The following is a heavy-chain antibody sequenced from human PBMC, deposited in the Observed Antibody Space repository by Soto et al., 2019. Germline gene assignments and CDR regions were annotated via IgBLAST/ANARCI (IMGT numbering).Heavy chain of an antibody. D-gene: IGHD6-6*01. CDR2: INPNSGGT. CDR3: ARVVAGRPASWLDP. J-gene: IGHJ5*02. Sequence: SVKVACGASGYTFTGGYMDWGREAPGQGLEGMGWINPNSGGTNYAQKFQCMVTMTRDTSISTAYMELSRLRSDDTAVCYCARVVAGRPASWLDPWGKGTLITVSS. CDR1: GYTFTGGY. V-gene: IGHV1-2*02.